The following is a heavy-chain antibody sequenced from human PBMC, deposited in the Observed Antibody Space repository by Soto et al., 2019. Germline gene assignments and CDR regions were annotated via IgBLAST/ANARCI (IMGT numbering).Heavy chain of an antibody. Sequence: GSLRLSCAASGFTYSECYLSWIRQARGKGLEWVSYIRSSSSYTNDADSVKGRFTISRDNAKNSLYLQMNSLRAEDTAVYYCARVYAEYSYGWYGAFDIWGQGTMVTVSS. CDR3: ARVYAEYSYGWYGAFDI. D-gene: IGHD5-18*01. CDR1: GFTYSECY. J-gene: IGHJ3*02. V-gene: IGHV3-11*06. CDR2: IRSSSSYT.